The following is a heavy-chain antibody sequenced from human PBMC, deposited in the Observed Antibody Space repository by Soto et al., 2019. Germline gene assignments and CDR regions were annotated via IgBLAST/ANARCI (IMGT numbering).Heavy chain of an antibody. CDR3: AKDHQWDMSYGMDV. CDR1: GFTFSSYG. V-gene: IGHV3-30*18. CDR2: ISYDGSNK. Sequence: ESGGGVVQPGRSLRLSCAASGFTFSSYGMHWVRQAPGKGLEWVAVISYDGSNKYYADSVKGRFTISRDNSKNTLYLQMNSLRAEDTAVYYCAKDHQWDMSYGMDVWGQGTTVTVSS. J-gene: IGHJ6*02. D-gene: IGHD2-15*01.